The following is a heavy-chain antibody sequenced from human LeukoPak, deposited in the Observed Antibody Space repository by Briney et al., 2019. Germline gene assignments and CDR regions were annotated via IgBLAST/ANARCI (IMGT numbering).Heavy chain of an antibody. V-gene: IGHV3-49*04. Sequence: GGSLRLSCTASGFTFGDYTMSWVRQAPGKGLEWADVIRSRAYGGTTEYAASVKGRFTMSRDDSKSIAYLQMNSLKTEDTAVYYCTRDKYGDYDPYYYYYGMDVWGQGTTVTVSS. CDR1: GFTFGDYT. CDR2: IRSRAYGGTT. D-gene: IGHD4-17*01. CDR3: TRDKYGDYDPYYYYYGMDV. J-gene: IGHJ6*02.